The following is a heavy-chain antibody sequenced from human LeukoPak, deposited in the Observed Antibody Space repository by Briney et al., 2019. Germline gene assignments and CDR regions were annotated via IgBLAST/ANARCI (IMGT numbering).Heavy chain of an antibody. CDR3: ARDGTPGTTFRFDP. Sequence: ASVKVYCKASDYTYTSYGISWVRQAPGQGLEWMGWISGYNGNTNYAQKFQARVTMTTDTSTTTAYMELRSLRSDDTAVYYCARDGTPGTTFRFDPWGQGTLVIVSS. CDR1: DYTYTSYG. V-gene: IGHV1-18*01. CDR2: ISGYNGNT. D-gene: IGHD1-1*01. J-gene: IGHJ5*02.